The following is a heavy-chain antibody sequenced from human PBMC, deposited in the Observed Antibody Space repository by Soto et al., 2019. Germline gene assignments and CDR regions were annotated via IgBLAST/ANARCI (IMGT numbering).Heavy chain of an antibody. CDR3: ARDPMHCSGGSCFTYYYYGMDV. CDR2: IIPIFGTA. CDR1: GGTFSSYA. J-gene: IGHJ6*02. D-gene: IGHD2-15*01. V-gene: IGHV1-69*01. Sequence: QVQLVQSGAEVKKPGSSVKVSCKASGGTFSSYAISWVRQAPGQGLEWMGGIIPIFGTANYAQKFQGRVTITADESTRTAYMELSSLRCEDTAVYYCARDPMHCSGGSCFTYYYYGMDVWGQGATVTVS.